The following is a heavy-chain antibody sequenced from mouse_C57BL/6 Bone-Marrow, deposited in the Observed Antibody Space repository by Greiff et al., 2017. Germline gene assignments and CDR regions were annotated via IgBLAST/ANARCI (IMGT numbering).Heavy chain of an antibody. Sequence: QVQLQQSGAELVRPGTSVKMSCKASGYTFTNYWICWAKQRPGHGLEWIGDIYPGGGYTNYKEKFKGKSTFTADTSSNTAYMHHSSLTTEDSAIYYCARWGCAMDYWGQGTSVTVSS. V-gene: IGHV1-63*01. J-gene: IGHJ4*01. CDR1: GYTFTNYW. CDR3: ARWGCAMDY. CDR2: IYPGGGYT.